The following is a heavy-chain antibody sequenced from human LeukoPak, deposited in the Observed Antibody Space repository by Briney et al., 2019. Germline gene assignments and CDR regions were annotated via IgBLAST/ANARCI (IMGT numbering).Heavy chain of an antibody. V-gene: IGHV3-48*01. J-gene: IGHJ4*02. CDR1: GFTFRTSG. Sequence: GGSLRLSCAASGFTFRTSGMNWVRQAPGKGLEWVSYISSSGTTISYAQSVKGRFTITRDNAQNSLTLHMNTLRADDTAVYYCATSDGNYWGQGTLVTVSS. CDR3: ATSDGNY. CDR2: ISSSGTTI.